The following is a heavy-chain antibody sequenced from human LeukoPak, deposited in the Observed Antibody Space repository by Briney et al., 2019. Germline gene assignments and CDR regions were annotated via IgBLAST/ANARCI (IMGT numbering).Heavy chain of an antibody. D-gene: IGHD5-18*01. J-gene: IGHJ6*03. Sequence: SETLSLTCTVSGASISSGSYYWGWIRQPPGKGLEWIGYIYYSGSTHYNPSLKSRVTISVDTSKNQFSLKLSSVTAADTAVYYCGRTEESGYSYRYFGYYYYMDVWGKGTTVTVSS. CDR3: GRTEESGYSYRYFGYYYYMDV. CDR2: IYYSGST. V-gene: IGHV4-61*01. CDR1: GASISSGSYY.